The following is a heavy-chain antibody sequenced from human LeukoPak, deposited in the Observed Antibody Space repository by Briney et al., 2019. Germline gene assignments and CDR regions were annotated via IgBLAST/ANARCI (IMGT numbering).Heavy chain of an antibody. CDR3: ARESTGYSSGWFFDY. Sequence: GASVKVSCKASGYTFTGYYMYWVRQAPGQGLEWMGWINPNSGGTNYAQKFQGRVTMTRDTSISTAYMELSRLRSDDTAVYYCARESTGYSSGWFFDYWGQGTLVTVSS. CDR1: GYTFTGYY. D-gene: IGHD6-19*01. J-gene: IGHJ4*02. CDR2: INPNSGGT. V-gene: IGHV1-2*02.